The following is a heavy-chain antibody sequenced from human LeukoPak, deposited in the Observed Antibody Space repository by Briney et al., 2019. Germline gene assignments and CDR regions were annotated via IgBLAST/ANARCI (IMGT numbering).Heavy chain of an antibody. CDR3: ASGIAARSHDAFDI. J-gene: IGHJ3*02. CDR1: GFTFSSYG. D-gene: IGHD6-6*01. Sequence: QPGGSLRLSCAASGFTFSSYGMHWVRQAPGKGLEWVAFIRYDGSNKYYADSVKGRFTISRDNSKNTLYLQMNSLRDEDTAVYYCASGIAARSHDAFDIWGQGTMVTVSS. CDR2: IRYDGSNK. V-gene: IGHV3-30*02.